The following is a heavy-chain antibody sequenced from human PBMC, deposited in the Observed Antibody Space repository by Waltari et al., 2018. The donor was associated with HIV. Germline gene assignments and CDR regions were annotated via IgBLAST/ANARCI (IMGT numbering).Heavy chain of an antibody. CDR2: IYYSGST. Sequence: HVQLQESGPGLVKPSETLSLTCTVAGGSVSSDSWSWIRQPPGTGLEWIGYIYYSGSTNYNPSLKSRVTISVDTSKSQFSLKLSSVTAADTAVYYCARTIQWSVNWFDPWGQGTLVTVSS. CDR3: ARTIQWSVNWFDP. D-gene: IGHD5-12*01. J-gene: IGHJ5*02. V-gene: IGHV4-59*02. CDR1: GGSVSSDS.